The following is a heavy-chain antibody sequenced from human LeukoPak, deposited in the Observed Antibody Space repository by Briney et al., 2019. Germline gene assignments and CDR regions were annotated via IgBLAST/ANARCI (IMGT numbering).Heavy chain of an antibody. Sequence: PSETLSLTCAVYGGSFSGYYWSWIRQPPGKGLEWIGEINHSGSTNYNPSLKSRVTISVDTSKNQFSLKLSSVTAADTAVYYCARGIPLPGIAAAGSHFDYWGQGTLVTVSS. D-gene: IGHD6-13*01. J-gene: IGHJ4*02. CDR2: INHSGST. V-gene: IGHV4-34*01. CDR3: ARGIPLPGIAAAGSHFDY. CDR1: GGSFSGYY.